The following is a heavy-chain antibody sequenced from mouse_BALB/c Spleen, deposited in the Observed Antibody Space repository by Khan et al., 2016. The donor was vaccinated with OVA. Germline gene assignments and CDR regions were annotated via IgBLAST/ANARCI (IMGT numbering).Heavy chain of an antibody. CDR2: INSNGGST. CDR3: ARDFPMIVAMDY. Sequence: EVELVESGGGLVQPGGSLKLSCAASGFTFSTYGMSWVRQTPDKRLELVTTINSNGGSTYYPDSVKGRFTISRDNAKNTLYLQMSMLRSEDTAMYYCARDFPMIVAMDYWGQGISVTVSS. D-gene: IGHD2-4*01. V-gene: IGHV5-6-3*01. J-gene: IGHJ4*01. CDR1: GFTFSTYG.